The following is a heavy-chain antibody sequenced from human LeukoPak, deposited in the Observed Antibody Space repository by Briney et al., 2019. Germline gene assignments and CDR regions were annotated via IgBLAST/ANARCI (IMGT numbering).Heavy chain of an antibody. CDR3: ARHLSQGDGNKRGFDN. D-gene: IGHD5-24*01. Sequence: PSETLFLTCTVSGGSISSPPYDWGWIRQPPGKGLEYIGSISSSGNTYYNASLQSRVTISVDASKNQFSLKLGSVTAADTAVYFCARHLSQGDGNKRGFDNWGQGTLVTVSS. CDR2: ISSSGNT. CDR1: GGSISSPPYD. J-gene: IGHJ4*02. V-gene: IGHV4-39*01.